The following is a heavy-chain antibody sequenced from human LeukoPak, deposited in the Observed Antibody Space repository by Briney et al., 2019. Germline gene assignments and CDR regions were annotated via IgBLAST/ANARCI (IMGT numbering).Heavy chain of an antibody. Sequence: SVNVSCKASGGTFSSYAISWVRQAPGQGLEWMGRIIPIFGIANYAQKFQGRVTITADKSTSTAYMELSSLRSEDTAVYYCALNRVAHDAFDIWGQGTMVTVSS. V-gene: IGHV1-69*04. CDR2: IIPIFGIA. CDR3: ALNRVAHDAFDI. CDR1: GGTFSSYA. D-gene: IGHD1-14*01. J-gene: IGHJ3*02.